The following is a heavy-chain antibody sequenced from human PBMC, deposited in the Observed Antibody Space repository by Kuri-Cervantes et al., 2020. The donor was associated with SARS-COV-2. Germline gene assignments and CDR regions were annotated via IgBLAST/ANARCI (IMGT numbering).Heavy chain of an antibody. Sequence: GESLKISCAASGFTFSDYYMSWIRQAPGKGLEWVSYISSSGSTIYYADSVKGRFTISRDNSKNTLYLQMNSLRAEDTAVYYCARDPTIYYYYYYYMDVWGKGTTVTVSS. CDR1: GFTFSDYY. D-gene: IGHD3-3*01. V-gene: IGHV3-11*04. CDR3: ARDPTIYYYYYYYMDV. CDR2: ISSSGSTI. J-gene: IGHJ6*03.